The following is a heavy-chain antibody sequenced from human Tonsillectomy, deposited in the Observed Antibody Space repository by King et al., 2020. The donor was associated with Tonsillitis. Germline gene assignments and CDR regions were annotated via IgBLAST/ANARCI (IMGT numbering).Heavy chain of an antibody. CDR2: IYYSGST. D-gene: IGHD2-2*01. V-gene: IGHV4-59*01. CDR1: GGSISSYY. CDR3: ARLIVPAARGIFYYYYNGMDV. J-gene: IGHJ6*02. Sequence: QLQLQESGPGLVKPSETLSLTCTVSGGSISSYYWSWIRQPPGKGLEWIGYIYYSGSTNYNPSLKSRVTISVDTSKKQFSLKLSSVTAADTAVYYCARLIVPAARGIFYYYYNGMDVWGQGTTVTVSS.